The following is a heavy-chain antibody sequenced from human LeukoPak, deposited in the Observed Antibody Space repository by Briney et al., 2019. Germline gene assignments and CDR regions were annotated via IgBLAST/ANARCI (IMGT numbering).Heavy chain of an antibody. Sequence: ASVKVSCKASGYTFTTYYISWVRQAPGQGLEWMGWISAYNGNTNYAQKFQGRVTMTPDTSTSTAYMELRSLRSDDTAVYYCAREEGAPIAAANVWGLGTVVTVSS. V-gene: IGHV1-18*01. CDR3: AREEGAPIAAANV. J-gene: IGHJ3*01. D-gene: IGHD6-13*01. CDR2: ISAYNGNT. CDR1: GYTFTTYY.